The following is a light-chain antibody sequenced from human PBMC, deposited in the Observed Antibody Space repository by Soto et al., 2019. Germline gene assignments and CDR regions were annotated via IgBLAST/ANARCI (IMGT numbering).Light chain of an antibody. CDR1: QSVSSSY. CDR3: QQYGSSPQIT. Sequence: EIVLTQSPGTLSLSPGERATLSCRASQSVSSSYLAWYQQKPGQAPRLLIYGASSRATGIPDRFSGSGSATDFTLTISRLEPEDFAVYYCQQYGSSPQITFGPGTKVDIK. J-gene: IGKJ3*01. V-gene: IGKV3-20*01. CDR2: GAS.